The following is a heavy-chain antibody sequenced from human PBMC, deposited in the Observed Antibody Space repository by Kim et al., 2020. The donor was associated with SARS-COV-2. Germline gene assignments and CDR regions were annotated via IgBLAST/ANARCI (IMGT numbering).Heavy chain of an antibody. Sequence: SVKVSCKASGGTFSSYAISWVRQAPGQGLEWMGGIIPIFGTANYAQKFQGRVTITADESTSTAYMELSSLRSEDTAVYYCARDSGGYYDSSGYYPRGYYYGMDVWGQGTTVTVSS. CDR2: IIPIFGTA. V-gene: IGHV1-69*13. CDR3: ARDSGGYYDSSGYYPRGYYYGMDV. J-gene: IGHJ6*02. D-gene: IGHD3-22*01. CDR1: GGTFSSYA.